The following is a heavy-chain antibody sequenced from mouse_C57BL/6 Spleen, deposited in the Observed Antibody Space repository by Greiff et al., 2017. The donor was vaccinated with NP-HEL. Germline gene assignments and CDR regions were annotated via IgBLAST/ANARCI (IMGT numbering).Heavy chain of an antibody. CDR2: ISSGGSYT. V-gene: IGHV5-6*02. CDR1: GFTFSSYG. Sequence: DVMLVESGGDLVKPGGSLKLSCAASGFTFSSYGMSWVRQTPDKRLEWVATISSGGSYTYYPDSVKGRFTISRDNAKNTLYLQMSSLKSEDTAMYYCARHNYSNSYWYFDVWGTGTTVTVSS. J-gene: IGHJ1*03. CDR3: ARHNYSNSYWYFDV. D-gene: IGHD2-5*01.